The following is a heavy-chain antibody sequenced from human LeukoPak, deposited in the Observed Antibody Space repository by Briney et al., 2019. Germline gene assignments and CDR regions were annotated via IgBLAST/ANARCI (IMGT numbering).Heavy chain of an antibody. D-gene: IGHD2-2*02. V-gene: IGHV3-21*06. CDR1: EFTFSNYA. CDR3: ARRGFQLLYDY. Sequence: GGSLRLSCAASEFTFSNYATTWVRQAPGKGLEWVSIISGSGTNIYYADSVKGRFTISRDNAKNSLHLQMNSLRAEDTAVYYCARRGFQLLYDYWGQGILVTVSS. CDR2: ISGSGTNI. J-gene: IGHJ4*02.